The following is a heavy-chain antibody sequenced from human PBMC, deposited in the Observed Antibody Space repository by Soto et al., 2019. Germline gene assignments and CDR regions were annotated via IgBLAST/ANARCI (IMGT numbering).Heavy chain of an antibody. J-gene: IGHJ3*02. CDR2: IYYSGST. CDR1: GGSVSSGSYY. CDR3: AREEELIQLGKEAAFDI. Sequence: SETLSLTCTVSGGSVSSGSYYWSWIRQPPGKGLEWIGYIYYSGSTNYNPSLKSRVTISVDTSKNQFSLKLSSVTAADTAVYFCAREEELIQLGKEAAFDIWGQGTIVTVSS. D-gene: IGHD5-18*01. V-gene: IGHV4-61*01.